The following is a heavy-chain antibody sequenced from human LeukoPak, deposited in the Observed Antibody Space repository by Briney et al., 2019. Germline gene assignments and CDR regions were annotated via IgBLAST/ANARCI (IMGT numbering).Heavy chain of an antibody. Sequence: PGGSLRLSCAASEFTFSNYWMSWVRLAPGKGMEWVANIKQDGSGTYYVDSVKGRFTISRDNAKNSLYLQMNSLRAEDTAVYYCAGCSTVTTYYYSYYMDIWGKGTTVTASS. D-gene: IGHD4-17*01. V-gene: IGHV3-7*01. CDR1: EFTFSNYW. J-gene: IGHJ6*03. CDR3: AGCSTVTTYYYSYYMDI. CDR2: IKQDGSGT.